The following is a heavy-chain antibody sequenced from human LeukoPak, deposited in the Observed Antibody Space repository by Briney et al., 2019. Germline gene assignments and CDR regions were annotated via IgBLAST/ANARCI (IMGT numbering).Heavy chain of an antibody. V-gene: IGHV3-30*03. J-gene: IGHJ4*02. CDR1: GFTFSSYW. CDR2: ISDTGTTT. Sequence: GGSLRLSCAASGFTFSSYWMSWVRQAPGKGLEWAAVISDTGTTTNYADSVKGRFIISRDDSTGALYLQMHGLRLEDTAMYYCARAADSESFYRSSKYWGQGTLVSVSS. D-gene: IGHD3-10*01. CDR3: ARAADSESFYRSSKY.